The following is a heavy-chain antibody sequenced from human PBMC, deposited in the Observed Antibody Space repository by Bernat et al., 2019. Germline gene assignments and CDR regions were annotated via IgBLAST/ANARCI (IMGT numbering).Heavy chain of an antibody. CDR1: GFTFSSYA. J-gene: IGHJ4*02. CDR2: ISSNGGST. CDR3: ATVWGARDYFDY. D-gene: IGHD3-16*01. V-gene: IGHV3-64*01. Sequence: EVQLVESGGGLVQPGGSLRLSCAASGFTFSSYAMHWVRQAPGKGLEYVSAISSNGGSTYYANSVKGRFTISRDNSKNTLYLQMGSLRSEDTAVYYCATVWGARDYFDYWGQGTLVTVSS.